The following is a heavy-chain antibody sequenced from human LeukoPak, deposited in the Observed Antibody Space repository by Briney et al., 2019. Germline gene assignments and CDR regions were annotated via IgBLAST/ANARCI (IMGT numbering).Heavy chain of an antibody. D-gene: IGHD2-2*01. CDR1: GGSISSGGYY. V-gene: IGHV4-31*03. J-gene: IGHJ4*02. CDR2: IYYSGST. Sequence: PLQTLSLTCTVPGGSISSGGYYWSWIRQHPGKGLEWIGYIYYSGSTYYNPSLKSRVTISVDTSKNQFSLKLSSVTAADTAVYYCARGKYQLPEFDYWGQGTLVTVSS. CDR3: ARGKYQLPEFDY.